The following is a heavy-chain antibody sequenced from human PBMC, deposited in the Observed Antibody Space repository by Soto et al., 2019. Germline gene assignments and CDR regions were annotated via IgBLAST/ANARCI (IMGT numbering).Heavy chain of an antibody. D-gene: IGHD6-13*01. Sequence: GGSLRLSCAASGFTFSNAWMNWVRQAPGKGLEWVGRIKSKTDGGTTDYAAPVKGRFTISRDDSKNTLYLQMNSLKTEDTAVYYCTTDLSRHYSSSSYYFDYWGQGTLVTVSS. CDR3: TTDLSRHYSSSSYYFDY. CDR1: GFTFSNAW. V-gene: IGHV3-15*07. J-gene: IGHJ4*02. CDR2: IKSKTDGGTT.